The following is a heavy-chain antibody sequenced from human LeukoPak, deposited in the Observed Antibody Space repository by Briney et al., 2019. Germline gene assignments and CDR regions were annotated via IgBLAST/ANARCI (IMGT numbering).Heavy chain of an antibody. Sequence: SQTLSLTWTVSGGSISSDYRGWVRQQPGQGLEWIGHIYYTGSTTYNPALKSRVAISIDTSRNRFSLKVSSVTAADTAMYYCAQSADGYKFDNWGQGTLVTVSS. J-gene: IGHJ4*02. V-gene: IGHV4-59*01. CDR1: GGSISSDY. D-gene: IGHD5-24*01. CDR2: IYYTGST. CDR3: AQSADGYKFDN.